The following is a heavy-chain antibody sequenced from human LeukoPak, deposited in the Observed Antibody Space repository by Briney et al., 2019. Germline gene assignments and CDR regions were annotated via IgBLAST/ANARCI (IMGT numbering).Heavy chain of an antibody. CDR2: ISGSGGST. V-gene: IGHV3-23*01. CDR1: GFTFSSYA. D-gene: IGHD3-9*01. J-gene: IGHJ4*02. Sequence: GGSLRLSCAASGFTFSSYAMSWVRQAPGKGLEWVSAISGSGGSTYYADSVKGRFTISRDNSKNTLHLQMNSLRAEDTAVYYCAKSPDYDILTGYYGYWGQGTLVTVSS. CDR3: AKSPDYDILTGYYGY.